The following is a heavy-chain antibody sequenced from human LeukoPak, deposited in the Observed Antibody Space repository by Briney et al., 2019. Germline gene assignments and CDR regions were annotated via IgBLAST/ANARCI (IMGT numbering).Heavy chain of an antibody. V-gene: IGHV1-2*02. D-gene: IGHD3-3*01. CDR3: ASSPYYDFWSGYQNYYYYMDV. CDR1: GYTFTGYY. CDR2: INPNSGGT. Sequence: GASVKVSCKASGYTFTGYYMHWVRQAPGQGLEWMGWINPNSGGTNYAQKFQGRVTMTRDTSISTAYMELSRLRSDDTAVYYCASSPYYDFWSGYQNYYYYMDVWGKGTTVTISS. J-gene: IGHJ6*03.